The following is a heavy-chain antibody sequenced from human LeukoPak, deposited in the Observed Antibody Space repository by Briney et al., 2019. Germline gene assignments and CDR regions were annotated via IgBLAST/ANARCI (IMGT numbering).Heavy chain of an antibody. CDR2: IKPSGGNT. J-gene: IGHJ4*02. Sequence: GASVKVSCKASGYKFTSYYMHWVRQAPGRGLEWMGIIKPSGGNTSYAQKFQGRVTMTRDTSTSTVYMELSSLRSEDTAVYYCARDVSDCSGGSCYSYFDYWGQGTLVTVSS. CDR3: ARDVSDCSGGSCYSYFDY. CDR1: GYKFTSYY. D-gene: IGHD2-15*01. V-gene: IGHV1-46*01.